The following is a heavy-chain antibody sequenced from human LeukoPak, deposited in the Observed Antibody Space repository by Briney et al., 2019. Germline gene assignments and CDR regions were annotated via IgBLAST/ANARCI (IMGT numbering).Heavy chain of an antibody. Sequence: PGGSLRLSCAASGFTFSSYGMHWVRQAPGKGLEWVAVISYDGSNKYYADSVKGRFIISRDNSKNTLYLQMNSLRAEDTAVYYCAKDFVRAHGDYDYYYYYGMDVWGQGTTVTVSS. J-gene: IGHJ6*02. D-gene: IGHD4-17*01. CDR3: AKDFVRAHGDYDYYYYYGMDV. V-gene: IGHV3-30*18. CDR1: GFTFSSYG. CDR2: ISYDGSNK.